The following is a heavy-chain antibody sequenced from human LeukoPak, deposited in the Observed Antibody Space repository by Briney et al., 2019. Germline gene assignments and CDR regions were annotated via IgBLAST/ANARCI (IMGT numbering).Heavy chain of an antibody. J-gene: IGHJ4*02. Sequence: ASVKVSCKASGYTFTSYGISWVRQAPGQGLEWMGWINPNSGGTNYAQKFQGRVTMTRDTPISTAYMELSRLRSDDTAVYYCARDGSGYSSGWYDYWGQGTLVTVSS. D-gene: IGHD6-19*01. V-gene: IGHV1-2*02. CDR1: GYTFTSYG. CDR3: ARDGSGYSSGWYDY. CDR2: INPNSGGT.